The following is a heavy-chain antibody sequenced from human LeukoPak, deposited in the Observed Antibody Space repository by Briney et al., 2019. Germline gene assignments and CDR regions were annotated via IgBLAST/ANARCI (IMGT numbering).Heavy chain of an antibody. CDR2: IIHRGST. D-gene: IGHD6-6*01. V-gene: IGHV4-34*01. CDR1: GGSFSGYY. CDR3: ARGDTVAARPGRFDY. Sequence: NPSETLSLTCAVYGGSFSGYYWSWIRQPPGKGLEWIGEIIHRGSTNYNPSLKSRVTISVDTSKNQFSLKVSSVTAADTAVYYCARGDTVAARPGRFDYWGQGTLVTVSS. J-gene: IGHJ4*02.